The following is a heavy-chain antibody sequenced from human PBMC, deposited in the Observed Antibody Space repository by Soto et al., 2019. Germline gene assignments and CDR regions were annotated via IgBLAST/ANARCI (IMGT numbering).Heavy chain of an antibody. D-gene: IGHD2-2*01. CDR1: GGSISSGDSH. V-gene: IGHV4-31*03. J-gene: IGHJ6*02. CDR3: AVSRDGYSMDV. Sequence: SETLSLTCTVSGGSISSGDSHWSWIRQHPGKGLEWIGYIYYSGSTYYNPSLKSRVTISVDTSKDQFSLKLSSVTAADTAVYYCAVSRDGYSMDVWGQGTTVT. CDR2: IYYSGST.